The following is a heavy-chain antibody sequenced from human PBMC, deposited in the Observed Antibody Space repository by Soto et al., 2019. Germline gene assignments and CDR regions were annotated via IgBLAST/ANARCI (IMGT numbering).Heavy chain of an antibody. CDR2: IYFRGNT. CDR1: GDSINSDTYY. J-gene: IGHJ4*02. Sequence: QLQLQESGPGLVKPSETLSLTCSVSGDSINSDTYYWGWIRQPPGKGLEWIGSIYFRGNTYYNPSLQTRVTISIDKSKSQFSLKLDSVTAADSAVYFCARLEGLATISYYFDFWGQGALVTVSS. D-gene: IGHD3-9*01. CDR3: ARLEGLATISYYFDF. V-gene: IGHV4-39*01.